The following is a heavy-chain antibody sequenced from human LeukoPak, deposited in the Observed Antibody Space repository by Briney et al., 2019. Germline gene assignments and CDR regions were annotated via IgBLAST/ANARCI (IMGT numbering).Heavy chain of an antibody. D-gene: IGHD2/OR15-2a*01. Sequence: PGRSLRPSCAASGFTFSSYAMHWVRQAPGKGLEWVAVISYDGSNKYYADSVKGRFTISRDNSKNTLYLQMNSLRAEDTAVYYCARVREYPSDAFDIWGQGTMVTVSS. CDR1: GFTFSSYA. CDR3: ARVREYPSDAFDI. V-gene: IGHV3-30-3*01. CDR2: ISYDGSNK. J-gene: IGHJ3*02.